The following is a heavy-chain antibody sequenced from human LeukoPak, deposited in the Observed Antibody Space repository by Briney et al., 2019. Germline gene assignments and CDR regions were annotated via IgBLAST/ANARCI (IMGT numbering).Heavy chain of an antibody. CDR2: IWYDGSNK. D-gene: IGHD6-13*01. Sequence: GGSLRLSWAASGFTFSSYGMHWVRQAPGKGLEWVAVIWYDGSNKYYADSVKGRFTISRDNSKNTLYLQMNSLRAEDTAVYYCARGSGYSSSWYREHFQHWGQGTLVTVSS. V-gene: IGHV3-33*01. CDR1: GFTFSSYG. J-gene: IGHJ1*01. CDR3: ARGSGYSSSWYREHFQH.